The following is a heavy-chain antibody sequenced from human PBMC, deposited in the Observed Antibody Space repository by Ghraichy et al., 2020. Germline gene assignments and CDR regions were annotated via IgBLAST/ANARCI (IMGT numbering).Heavy chain of an antibody. D-gene: IGHD6-13*01. CDR2: IYYSGST. V-gene: IGHV4-59*01. CDR1: GGSISSYY. Sequence: SETLSLTCTVSGGSISSYYWSWIRQPPGKGLEWIGYIYYSGSTNYNPSLKSRVTISVDTSKNQFSLKLSSVTAADTAVYYCARGEAAAGHSFDYWGQGTLGTVSS. J-gene: IGHJ4*02. CDR3: ARGEAAAGHSFDY.